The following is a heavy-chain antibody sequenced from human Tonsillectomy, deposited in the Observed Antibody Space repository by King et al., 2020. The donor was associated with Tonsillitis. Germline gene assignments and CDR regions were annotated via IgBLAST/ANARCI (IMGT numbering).Heavy chain of an antibody. CDR2: ISYDGSNK. Sequence: VQLVESGGGVVQPGRSLRLSCAASGFTFSSYAMHWVRQAPGKGLEWVAVISYDGSNKYYADYVKGRFTISRDNSKNTMYLQMNSLRAEDTAVYYCAGDRCSGGSCYYYWGQGTLVTVSS. CDR1: GFTFSSYA. V-gene: IGHV3-30*04. D-gene: IGHD2-15*01. J-gene: IGHJ4*02. CDR3: AGDRCSGGSCYYY.